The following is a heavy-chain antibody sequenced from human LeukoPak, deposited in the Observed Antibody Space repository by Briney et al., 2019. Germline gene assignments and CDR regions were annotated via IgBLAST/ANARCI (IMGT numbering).Heavy chain of an antibody. CDR1: GFTSSNYN. D-gene: IGHD3-10*01. CDR2: ISSTSSYI. V-gene: IGHV3-21*01. Sequence: GGSLLLSCAASGFTSSNYNFYWVRQAPGKGLEWVSSISSTSSYIYYADSMKGRFTISRDNAKNSLYLQMNSLRAEDTAVYYCARALWSGPVYYGMDVWGQGTTVTVSS. J-gene: IGHJ6*02. CDR3: ARALWSGPVYYGMDV.